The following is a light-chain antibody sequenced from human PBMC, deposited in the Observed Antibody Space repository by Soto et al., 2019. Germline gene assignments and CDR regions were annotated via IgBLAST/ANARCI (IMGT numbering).Light chain of an antibody. CDR3: CSYTGSSTFGV. CDR2: EVS. Sequence: QSALTQPASVSGSPGQSITISCTGTSSDVGNYNLVSWYQQHPGKAPKLMIYEVSRRPSGVSNRFSGSKSGNTASLTISGLQAEDEADYYCCSYTGSSTFGVFGGGTQLTVL. V-gene: IGLV2-23*02. J-gene: IGLJ7*01. CDR1: SSDVGNYNL.